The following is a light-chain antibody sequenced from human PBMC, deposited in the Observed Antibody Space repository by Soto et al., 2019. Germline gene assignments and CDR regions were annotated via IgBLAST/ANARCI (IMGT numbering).Light chain of an antibody. J-gene: IGKJ3*01. V-gene: IGKV3-20*01. CDR2: GAS. CDR1: QSVSSSY. CDR3: QQYDSSPFT. Sequence: EIVLTQSPGTLSLSPGERATLSCRASQSVSSSYLAWYQQKPGQAPRLLIYGASSRATGIPDRFSGSGSGTDFTLTISRLEPDDFAVYYCQQYDSSPFTLGPRTKVDIK.